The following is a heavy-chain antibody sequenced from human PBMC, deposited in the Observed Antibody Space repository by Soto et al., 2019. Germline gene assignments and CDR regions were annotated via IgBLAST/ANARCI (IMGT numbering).Heavy chain of an antibody. CDR1: GYSFTSYW. V-gene: IGHV5-51*01. J-gene: IGHJ5*02. CDR2: IYPGDSDT. CDR3: ARLTLWFGELNNWFDP. D-gene: IGHD3-10*01. Sequence: GESLKISCKGSGYSFTSYWIGWVRQMPGKGLEWMGIIYPGDSDTRYSPSFQGQVTISADKSISTAYLQWSSLKASDTAMYYCARLTLWFGELNNWFDPWGQGTLVTVSS.